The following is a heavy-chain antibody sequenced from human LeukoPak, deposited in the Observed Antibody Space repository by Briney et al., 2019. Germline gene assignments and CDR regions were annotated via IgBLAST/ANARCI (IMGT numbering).Heavy chain of an antibody. J-gene: IGHJ4*02. CDR1: GFTFSSYA. Sequence: GGSLRLSCAASGFTFSSYAMNWVRQAPGKGLEWVSAISGSGGGTHHADSVKGRFTISRDNSKNTLYLQMNSLRVEDTAVYYCAKDHRSGTYSYFDYWGQGTLVTVSS. D-gene: IGHD1-26*01. CDR3: AKDHRSGTYSYFDY. V-gene: IGHV3-23*01. CDR2: ISGSGGGT.